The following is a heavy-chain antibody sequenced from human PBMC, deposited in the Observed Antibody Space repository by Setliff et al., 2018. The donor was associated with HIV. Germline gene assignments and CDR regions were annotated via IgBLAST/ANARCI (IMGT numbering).Heavy chain of an antibody. V-gene: IGHV1-69*11. D-gene: IGHD3-10*01. J-gene: IGHJ4*02. CDR2: LIPVLGEP. CDR3: ARGVLYGLSEY. Sequence: ASVKVSCKASGYTFSNYGITWVRQAPGQGLEWVGSLIPVLGEPHYAPRFQGRVTITADDSTNTAYLELSNLRFDDTATYYCARGVLYGLSEYWGTGSLVTVSS. CDR1: GYTFSNYG.